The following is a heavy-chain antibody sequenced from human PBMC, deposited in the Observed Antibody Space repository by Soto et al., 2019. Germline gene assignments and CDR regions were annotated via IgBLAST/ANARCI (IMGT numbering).Heavy chain of an antibody. J-gene: IGHJ4*02. CDR2: IWYDGSNK. CDR3: ARVPIAAAAPYFDY. CDR1: GFTFSSYG. V-gene: IGHV3-33*01. D-gene: IGHD6-13*01. Sequence: PGGSLRLSCAASGFTFSSYGMHWVRQAPGKGLEWVAVIWYDGSNKYYADSVKGRFTISRDNSKNTLYLQMNSLRAEDTAVYYCARVPIAAAAPYFDYWGQGTLVTVSS.